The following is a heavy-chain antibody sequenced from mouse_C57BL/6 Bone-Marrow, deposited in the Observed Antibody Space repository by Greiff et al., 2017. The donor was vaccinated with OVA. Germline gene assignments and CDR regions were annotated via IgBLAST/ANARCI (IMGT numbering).Heavy chain of an antibody. D-gene: IGHD2-3*01. CDR3: AFYGSYYDAWFAY. J-gene: IGHJ3*01. CDR2: ISSGSSTI. CDR1: GFTFSDYG. Sequence: EVKLVESGGGLVKPGGSLKLSCAASGFTFSDYGMHWVRQAPEKGLEWVAYISSGSSTIYYADTVKGRFTISRDNAKNTLFLQMTSLRSEDTAMYYCAFYGSYYDAWFAYWGQGTLVTVSA. V-gene: IGHV5-17*01.